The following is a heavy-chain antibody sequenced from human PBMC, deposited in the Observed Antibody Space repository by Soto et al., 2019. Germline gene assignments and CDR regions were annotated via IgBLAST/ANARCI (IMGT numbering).Heavy chain of an antibody. D-gene: IGHD3-22*01. CDR3: AKGKVAYDDSGLQYFYYFPMNV. CDR2: ISGGGGTT. J-gene: IGHJ6*02. Sequence: VGSLRLSCAASEFTFSSYAMNRVRQAPGKGLEWGSVISGGGGTTYYADSVKGRFRISRDNSKNTLYLQMNSLRVEDTAVYYCAKGKVAYDDSGLQYFYYFPMNVWGQGTTVTVAS. V-gene: IGHV3-23*01. CDR1: EFTFSSYA.